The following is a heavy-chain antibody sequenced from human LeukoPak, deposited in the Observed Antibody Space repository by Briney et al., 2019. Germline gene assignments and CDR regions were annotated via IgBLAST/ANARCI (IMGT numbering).Heavy chain of an antibody. Sequence: ASVKVSCMASGYTFTGYYMHWVRQAPGQGLEWMGWINPNNGDTHYAQKFQGTVTMTRDTSISTAYMELSSLRSDDTAVYYCARGVAGVYFYYYMDVWGKGTTVTVSS. CDR2: INPNNGDT. D-gene: IGHD1-14*01. J-gene: IGHJ6*03. V-gene: IGHV1-2*02. CDR1: GYTFTGYY. CDR3: ARGVAGVYFYYYMDV.